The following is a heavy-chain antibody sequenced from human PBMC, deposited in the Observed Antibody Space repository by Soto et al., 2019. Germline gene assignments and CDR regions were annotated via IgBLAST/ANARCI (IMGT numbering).Heavy chain of an antibody. CDR1: GFTFSSYS. D-gene: IGHD6-13*01. Sequence: GGSLRLSCAASGFTFSSYSMNWVRQAPGKGLEWVSSISSSSSYIYYADSVKGRFTISRDNAKNSLYLQMNSLRAEDTAVYYCARVSYSSSWYYYGMDVWGQGTTVTVSS. J-gene: IGHJ6*02. V-gene: IGHV3-21*01. CDR3: ARVSYSSSWYYYGMDV. CDR2: ISSSSSYI.